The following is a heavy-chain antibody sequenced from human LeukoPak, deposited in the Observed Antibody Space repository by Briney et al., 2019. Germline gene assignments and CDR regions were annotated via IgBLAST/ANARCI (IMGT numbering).Heavy chain of an antibody. CDR2: INHSGST. D-gene: IGHD2-2*01. J-gene: IGHJ4*02. CDR1: GGSFSGYY. V-gene: IGHV4-34*01. CDR3: ARGPLPERY. Sequence: PSETLSLTCAVCGGSFSGYYWSWIRQPPGKGLEWIGEINHSGSTNYNPSLKSRVTISVDTSKNQFSLKLSSVTAADTAVYYCARGPLPERYWGQGTLVTVSS.